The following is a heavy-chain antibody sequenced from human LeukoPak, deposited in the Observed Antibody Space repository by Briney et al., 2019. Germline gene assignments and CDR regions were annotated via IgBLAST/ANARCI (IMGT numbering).Heavy chain of an antibody. D-gene: IGHD2-15*01. CDR1: GFTFSSYG. CDR2: IWYDGSNK. Sequence: GGSLRLSCAASGFTFSSYGMHWVRQAPGKGLEWAAVIWYDGSNKYYADSVKGRFTISRDNSKNTLYLQMNSLRAEDTAVYYCARAGYCSGGSCYGVDYWGRGTLVTVSS. J-gene: IGHJ4*02. V-gene: IGHV3-33*01. CDR3: ARAGYCSGGSCYGVDY.